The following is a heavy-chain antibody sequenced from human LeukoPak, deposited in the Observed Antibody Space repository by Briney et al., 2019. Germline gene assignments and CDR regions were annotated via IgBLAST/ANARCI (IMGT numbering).Heavy chain of an antibody. V-gene: IGHV3-21*06. CDR3: ARDRSEFDY. CDR2: ISSRSSYI. Sequence: PGGSLRLSCAASGFTFSSYGMHWVRQAPGKGLEWVSSISSRSSYIFYADSLKGRFTISRDNAKNLLYLQMNSLRVEDTAVYYCARDRSEFDYWGQGTLVTVSS. J-gene: IGHJ4*02. CDR1: GFTFSSYG.